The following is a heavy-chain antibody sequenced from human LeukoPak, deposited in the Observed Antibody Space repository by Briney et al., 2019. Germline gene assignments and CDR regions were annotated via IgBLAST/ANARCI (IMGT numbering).Heavy chain of an antibody. J-gene: IGHJ4*02. Sequence: SETLSLTCTVSGGSISSYYWSWIRQPPGKGLEWIGYIYYSGSTNYNPSLKSRVTISVDTSKNQFSLKLSSVTAADTAVYYCARASVLRYYFDYWGQGTLVTVSS. CDR3: ARASVLRYYFDY. CDR1: GGSISSYY. D-gene: IGHD3-10*01. V-gene: IGHV4-59*12. CDR2: IYYSGST.